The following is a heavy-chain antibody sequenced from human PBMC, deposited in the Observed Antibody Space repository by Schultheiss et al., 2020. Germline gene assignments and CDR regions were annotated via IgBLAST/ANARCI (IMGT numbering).Heavy chain of an antibody. CDR1: GGSISSGGYY. CDR2: IYYSGST. Sequence: SETLSLTCTVSGGSISSGGYYWSWIRQHPGKGLEWIGYIYYSGSTYYNPSLKSRVTMSVDTSKNQFSLKLSSVTAADTAVYYCARVGDMEVFDPWGQGTLVTGSS. CDR3: ARVGDMEVFDP. J-gene: IGHJ5*02. D-gene: IGHD3-16*01. V-gene: IGHV4-31*03.